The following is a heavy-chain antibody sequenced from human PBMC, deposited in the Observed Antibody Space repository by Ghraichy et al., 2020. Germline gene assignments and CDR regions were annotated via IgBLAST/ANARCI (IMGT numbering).Heavy chain of an antibody. Sequence: ASVKVSCKVSGYTLTELSMHWVRQAPGKGLEWMGGFDPEDGETIYAQKFQGRVTMTEDTSTDTAYMELSSLRSEDTAVYYCATDLVRDWNYLSDYYYGMDVWGQGTTVTVSS. CDR3: ATDLVRDWNYLSDYYYGMDV. CDR2: FDPEDGET. J-gene: IGHJ6*02. V-gene: IGHV1-24*01. D-gene: IGHD1-7*01. CDR1: GYTLTELS.